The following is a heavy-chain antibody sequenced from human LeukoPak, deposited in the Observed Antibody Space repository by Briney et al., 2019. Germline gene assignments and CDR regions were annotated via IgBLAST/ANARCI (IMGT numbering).Heavy chain of an antibody. CDR3: ARGGEMATVPHLYYFDD. V-gene: IGHV1-46*01. D-gene: IGHD5-24*01. J-gene: IGHJ4*02. CDR2: INPSGGST. Sequence: GASVKVSCKASGYTFTSYFIHWVRQAPGQGPEWMGIINPSGGSTTYAQKFQGRVTMTRDTSTTTVYMELSSLRSEDTAVHYCARGGEMATVPHLYYFDDWGQGTLVTVSS. CDR1: GYTFTSYF.